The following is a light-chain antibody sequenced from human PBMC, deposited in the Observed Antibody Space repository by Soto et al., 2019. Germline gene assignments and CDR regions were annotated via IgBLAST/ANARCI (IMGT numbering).Light chain of an antibody. CDR3: QQYGSSPLT. V-gene: IGKV3-20*01. J-gene: IGKJ4*01. Sequence: EIVWTQSPGTLYLSPGERATLSCRASESVSDNYLAWYQQRSGQAPRLVIYGAASMASAVPDRFSGSGSGADFTLAISRLEPEDFAVYYCQQYGSSPLTFGGGTKVEIK. CDR2: GAA. CDR1: ESVSDNY.